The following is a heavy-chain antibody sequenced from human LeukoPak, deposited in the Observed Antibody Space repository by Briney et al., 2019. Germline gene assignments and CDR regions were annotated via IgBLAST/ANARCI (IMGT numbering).Heavy chain of an antibody. CDR3: AGSLAYCGGDCRLGDY. D-gene: IGHD2-21*02. Sequence: GGSLRLSCAASGFTVNDNYMGWVRQAPAKGLEWVSVIYSVGSTYYADSVRGRFTISRDNPKNTLYLQMKSLRVEDTAVYYCAGSLAYCGGDCRLGDYWGQGTLVTVSS. V-gene: IGHV3-66*01. J-gene: IGHJ4*02. CDR2: IYSVGST. CDR1: GFTVNDNY.